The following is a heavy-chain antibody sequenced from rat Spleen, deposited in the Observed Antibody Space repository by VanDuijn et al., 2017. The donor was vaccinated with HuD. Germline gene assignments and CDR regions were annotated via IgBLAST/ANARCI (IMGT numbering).Heavy chain of an antibody. V-gene: IGHV3-1*01. CDR3: ARETTGIPDY. J-gene: IGHJ2*01. CDR1: GYSITSNY. Sequence: EVQFQESGPGLVKPSQSFSLICSVTGYSITSNYWGWIRKFPGNKMEWIGHISYSGSTSYNPSLKSRISITRDTSKNQFFLQLNSVTTEETATYYCARETTGIPDYWGQGVMVTVSS. D-gene: IGHD1-9*01. CDR2: ISYSGST.